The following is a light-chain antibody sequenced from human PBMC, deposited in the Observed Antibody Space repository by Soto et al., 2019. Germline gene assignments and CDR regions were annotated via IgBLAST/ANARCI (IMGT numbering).Light chain of an antibody. J-gene: IGKJ1*01. CDR2: AAS. CDR1: QGISSH. Sequence: DIQMTQSPSSLSASAGVRVTITCRASQGISSHLNWYQQKPGQAPKLLIYAASSLQSGVPSRFGGSGSVTDFTLTISRLQAEAFATYYCQQGDTTPQTFGQGTKVEIK. CDR3: QQGDTTPQT. V-gene: IGKV1-39*01.